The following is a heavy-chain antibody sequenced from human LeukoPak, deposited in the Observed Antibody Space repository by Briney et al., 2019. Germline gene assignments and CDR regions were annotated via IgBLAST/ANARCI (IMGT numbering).Heavy chain of an antibody. V-gene: IGHV1-3*03. CDR3: ARDLRSGSSWYSWFDP. J-gene: IGHJ5*02. D-gene: IGHD6-13*01. CDR2: INAGNGNT. Sequence: ASVKVSCKASGYTFTGYYMHWVRQAPGQGLEWMGWINAGNGNTKYSQEFQGRVTITRDTSASTAYMELSSLRSEDMAVYYCARDLRSGSSWYSWFDPWGQGTLVTVSS. CDR1: GYTFTGYY.